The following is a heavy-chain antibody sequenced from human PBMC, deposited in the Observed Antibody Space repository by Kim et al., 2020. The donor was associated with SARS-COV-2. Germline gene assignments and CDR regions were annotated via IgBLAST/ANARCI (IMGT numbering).Heavy chain of an antibody. D-gene: IGHD3-10*01. CDR2: INSDGSST. Sequence: GGSLRLSCAASGFTLSSYWMHWVRQAPGKGLVWVSRINSDGSSTNYADSVKGRFTISRDIAKNTLFLQMNSLRVEDTAVYYCAKVYGSGSYSLDYWGQGT. V-gene: IGHV3-74*01. CDR1: GFTLSSYW. J-gene: IGHJ4*02. CDR3: AKVYGSGSYSLDY.